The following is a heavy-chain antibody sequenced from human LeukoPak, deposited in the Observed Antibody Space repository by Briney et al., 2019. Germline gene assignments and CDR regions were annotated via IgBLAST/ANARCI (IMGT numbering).Heavy chain of an antibody. Sequence: PSETLSLTCTVSGGSISSYYWSWIRQPPGKGLEWIGYIYYSGSTNYNPSLKSRVTISVDTSKNQFSLKLTPVTAADTAVYYCARAYYYGSGSYGLDYWGQGTLVTVSS. J-gene: IGHJ4*02. CDR1: GGSISSYY. V-gene: IGHV4-59*01. D-gene: IGHD3-10*01. CDR3: ARAYYYGSGSYGLDY. CDR2: IYYSGST.